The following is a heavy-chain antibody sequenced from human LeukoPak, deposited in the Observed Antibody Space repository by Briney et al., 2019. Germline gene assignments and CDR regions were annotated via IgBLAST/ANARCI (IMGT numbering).Heavy chain of an antibody. Sequence: GGSLRLSCAASGFTFSSYGMHWVRQAPGKGLEWVAVIWYDGSNKYYADSVKGRFTISRDNSKNTLYLQMNSLRAKDTAVYYCARELPLTTVTTGIDYWGQGTLVTVSS. J-gene: IGHJ4*02. CDR2: IWYDGSNK. CDR3: ARELPLTTVTTGIDY. CDR1: GFTFSSYG. V-gene: IGHV3-33*01. D-gene: IGHD4-11*01.